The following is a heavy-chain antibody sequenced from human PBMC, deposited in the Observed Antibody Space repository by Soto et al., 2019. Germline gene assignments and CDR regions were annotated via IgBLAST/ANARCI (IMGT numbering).Heavy chain of an antibody. D-gene: IGHD2-15*01. Sequence: GASLRLSCAASGFSFSTHDMHWVRQAPGKGQEKVTVISYDENNKHYADSVKGRFTISRDNSKNKLYPQMNNLRPYDTSLYYCARDRLGRAYCIVNCLDVWGEGTMVTVAS. V-gene: IGHV3-30-3*01. CDR3: ARDRLGRAYCIVNCLDV. J-gene: IGHJ6*04. CDR1: GFSFSTHD. CDR2: ISYDENNK.